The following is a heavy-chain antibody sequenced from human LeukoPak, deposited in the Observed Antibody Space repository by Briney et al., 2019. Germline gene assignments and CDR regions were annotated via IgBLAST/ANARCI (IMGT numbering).Heavy chain of an antibody. CDR3: ARVRTMWSYYGMDV. V-gene: IGHV3-7*01. CDR1: GFTFSNAW. CDR2: IKEDESEK. D-gene: IGHD3-10*02. J-gene: IGHJ6*02. Sequence: GGSLRLSCAASGFTFSNAWMSWVRQAPGKGLEWVANIKEDESEKYYVDSVKGRFTISRDNAKNSLYLQMNNLRAEDTAMYYCARVRTMWSYYGMDVWGQGTTVTVSS.